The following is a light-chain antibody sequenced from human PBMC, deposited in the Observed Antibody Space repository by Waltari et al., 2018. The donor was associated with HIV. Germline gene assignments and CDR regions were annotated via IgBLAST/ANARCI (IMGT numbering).Light chain of an antibody. CDR1: RRDVGSSNL. Sequence: QSALTQPASVSGSPGQSITISCTGTRRDVGSSNLVSWYQQHPGKAPKLMIYEVSKRPSGVSNRFSGSKSGNTASLTISGLQAEDEADYYCCSYAGSSTLFGGGTKLTVL. V-gene: IGLV2-23*02. J-gene: IGLJ2*01. CDR2: EVS. CDR3: CSYAGSSTL.